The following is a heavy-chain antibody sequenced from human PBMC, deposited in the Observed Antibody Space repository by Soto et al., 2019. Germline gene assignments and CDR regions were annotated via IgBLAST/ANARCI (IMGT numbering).Heavy chain of an antibody. Sequence: PGEALKISCNASGYSFTIYCIGLVLQMPGKGLEWMVIIYPGDSDTRYSPSFQGQVTISAVKSINTAYLQWSSLKASDTAMYYCARRTTVYGMDVWGRLTTVTVSS. CDR2: IYPGDSDT. J-gene: IGHJ6*02. D-gene: IGHD4-4*01. CDR1: GYSFTIYC. CDR3: ARRTTVYGMDV. V-gene: IGHV5-51*01.